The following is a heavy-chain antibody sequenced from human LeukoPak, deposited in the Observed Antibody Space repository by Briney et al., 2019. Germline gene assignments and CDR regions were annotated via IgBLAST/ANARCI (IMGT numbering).Heavy chain of an antibody. J-gene: IGHJ4*02. Sequence: PGRSLRLSCAASGFTFNKFGVHWVRQAPGQGLEWVALIWYDGSNKYYADSVKGRFTISRDNSKNTVYLQMNSLRVEDTAIYYCARDRPTGSYYSIDYWGQGTLATVSS. CDR1: GFTFNKFG. CDR2: IWYDGSNK. V-gene: IGHV3-33*01. D-gene: IGHD1-26*01. CDR3: ARDRPTGSYYSIDY.